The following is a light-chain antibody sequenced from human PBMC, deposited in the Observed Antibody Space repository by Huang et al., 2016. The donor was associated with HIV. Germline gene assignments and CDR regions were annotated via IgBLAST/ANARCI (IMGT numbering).Light chain of an antibody. CDR2: EAS. J-gene: IGKJ3*01. Sequence: DIQMTQSPSTLSAAIGDRVTITCRASQSVSTRLAWYHQKPGKAPRLLIQEASSLESGVPSRFSGSGSGTEFTLTISSLQPDDSATYSCQQYNTFTFGPGTKVDI. CDR3: QQYNTFT. V-gene: IGKV1-5*03. CDR1: QSVSTR.